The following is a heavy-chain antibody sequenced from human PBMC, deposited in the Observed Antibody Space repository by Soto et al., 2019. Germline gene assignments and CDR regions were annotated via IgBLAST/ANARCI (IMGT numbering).Heavy chain of an antibody. CDR2: ISYDGGDK. V-gene: IGHV3-30*03. D-gene: IGHD2-15*01. Sequence: PGGSLRLSCAASGFTFNNFAMHWVRQAPGKGLEWVAVISYDGGDKYYADSVKGRFTISRDDAKNSLYLQMNSLGVEDTAVYYCARDRGYDAHDYYYNAMDVWGQGTTVTVSS. J-gene: IGHJ6*02. CDR1: GFTFNNFA. CDR3: ARDRGYDAHDYYYNAMDV.